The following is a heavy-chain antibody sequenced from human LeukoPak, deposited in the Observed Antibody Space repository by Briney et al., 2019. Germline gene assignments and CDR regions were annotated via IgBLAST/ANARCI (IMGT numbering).Heavy chain of an antibody. Sequence: PSETLSLTCAVYGGSFSGYYWSWIRQPPGKGLEWIGEINHSGSTNYNPSLKSRVTISADTSKNQFSLKLSSVTAADTAVYYCARGYDYVWGSYRAAPGYWGQGTLVTVSS. CDR1: GGSFSGYY. CDR2: INHSGST. V-gene: IGHV4-34*01. CDR3: ARGYDYVWGSYRAAPGY. D-gene: IGHD3-16*02. J-gene: IGHJ4*02.